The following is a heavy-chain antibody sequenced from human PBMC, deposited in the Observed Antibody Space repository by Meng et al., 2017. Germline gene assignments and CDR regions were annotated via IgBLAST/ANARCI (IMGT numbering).Heavy chain of an antibody. CDR2: INPSGST. CDR3: ASRRLGLQH. CDR1: GGSFRDSY. V-gene: IGHV4-34*01. D-gene: IGHD5-24*01. J-gene: IGHJ1*01. Sequence: QGQLQPVWPGLLNPSGTRSLPGAVQGGSFRDSYWSWIRQPPGKGLEWIGEINPSGSTNYNPSLESRATISVDTSKNQFSLKLSSVTAADTAVYYCASRRLGLQHWGQGTLVTVSS.